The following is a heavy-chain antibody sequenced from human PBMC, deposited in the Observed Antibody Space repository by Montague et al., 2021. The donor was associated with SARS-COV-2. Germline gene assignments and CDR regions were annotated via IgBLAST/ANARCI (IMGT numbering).Heavy chain of an antibody. D-gene: IGHD6-6*01. J-gene: IGHJ4*02. CDR2: ISWNSGSI. CDR3: AKSDSSSPYFDY. CDR1: GFTFGDYA. Sequence: SLRLSCAASGFTFGDYAMHWVRQAPRKGLEWVSGISWNSGSIGYADSVKGRFTISRDNAKNSLYLQMNSLRAEDTALYYCAKSDSSSPYFDYWGQGTLVTVSS. V-gene: IGHV3-9*01.